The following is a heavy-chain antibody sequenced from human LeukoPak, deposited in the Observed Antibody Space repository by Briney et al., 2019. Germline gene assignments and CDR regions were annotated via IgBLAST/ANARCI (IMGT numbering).Heavy chain of an antibody. V-gene: IGHV1-8*01. CDR2: MNPNSGNT. Sequence: ASVKVSCKASGYTFTSYDINWVRQATGQGLEWMGWMNPNSGNTGYAQKFQGRVTMTRNTSISTARMELSSLRSEDTAVYYCARGSYYSKRITMIVVPEWWWFDPWGQGTLVTVSS. CDR1: GYTFTSYD. D-gene: IGHD3-22*01. J-gene: IGHJ5*02. CDR3: ARGSYYSKRITMIVVPEWWWFDP.